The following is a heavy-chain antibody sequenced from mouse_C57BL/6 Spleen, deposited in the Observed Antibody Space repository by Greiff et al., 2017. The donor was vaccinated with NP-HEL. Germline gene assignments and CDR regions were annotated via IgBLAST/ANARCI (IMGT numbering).Heavy chain of an antibody. Sequence: VQLQQSGAELVRPGASVTLSCKASGYTFTDYEMHWVKQTPVHGLEWIGAIDPETGGTAYNQKFKGKAILTADKSSSTAYMELRSLTSEDSAVYYCERGGNYGREGFDYWGQGTTLTVSS. D-gene: IGHD1-1*01. J-gene: IGHJ2*01. CDR2: IDPETGGT. CDR3: ERGGNYGREGFDY. V-gene: IGHV1-15*01. CDR1: GYTFTDYE.